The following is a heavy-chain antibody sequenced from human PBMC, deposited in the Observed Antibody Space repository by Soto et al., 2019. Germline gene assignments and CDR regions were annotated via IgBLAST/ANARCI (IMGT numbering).Heavy chain of an antibody. V-gene: IGHV3-23*01. CDR2: ISSSGGSR. CDR3: AKDPTAPWNANWVDP. CDR1: GFNFNTFA. Sequence: PGGSLRLSCAASGFNFNTFAMSWIRQAPGKGLEWVSHISSSGGSRDYADSVRGRFTVSRDNSKNVLFLQMNSRRADDTATYYCAKDPTAPWNANWVDPWGTGTLVTVSS. J-gene: IGHJ5*02. D-gene: IGHD1-1*01.